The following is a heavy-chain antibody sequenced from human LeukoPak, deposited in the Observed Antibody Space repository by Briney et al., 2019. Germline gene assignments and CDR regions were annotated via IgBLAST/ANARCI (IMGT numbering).Heavy chain of an antibody. V-gene: IGHV3-23*01. Sequence: PGGSLRLSCAASGFTFSSYAMSWVRQAPGKGLEWVSAISGSGGSTYYADSVKGRFTISRDNSKNTLYLQMNSLRAEDTAVYYCAKDLDSGWFGDREYWGQGTLVTVSS. J-gene: IGHJ4*02. CDR3: AKDLDSGWFGDREY. CDR1: GFTFSSYA. CDR2: ISGSGGST. D-gene: IGHD3-10*01.